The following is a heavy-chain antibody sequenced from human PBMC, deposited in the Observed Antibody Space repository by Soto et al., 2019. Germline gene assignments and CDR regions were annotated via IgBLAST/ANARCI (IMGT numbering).Heavy chain of an antibody. CDR2: IKSKTDGGTT. CDR3: AREYSNFVNYYGMDV. J-gene: IGHJ6*02. V-gene: IGHV3-15*01. D-gene: IGHD4-4*01. Sequence: PGGSLRLSCSASGFTFPKAWMNWVRQAPGRGLEWVGRIKSKTDGGTTDYAAPVKGRFTISRDNAKNSLYLQMNSLRAEDTAVYYCAREYSNFVNYYGMDVWGQGTTVTVSS. CDR1: GFTFPKAW.